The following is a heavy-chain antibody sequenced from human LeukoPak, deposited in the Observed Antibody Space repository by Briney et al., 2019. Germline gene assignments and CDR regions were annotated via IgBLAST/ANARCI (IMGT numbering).Heavy chain of an antibody. CDR2: IFYSGIT. CDR3: ARSNLRLRWYNWYFDL. Sequence: SETLSLTCTVSGGSISSYYWSWIRQPPGKGLEWIGYIFYSGITNYSPSLKSRVTISVDASKNQFSLNLSSVTAADTAVYYCARSNLRLRWYNWYFDLWGRGTLVTVSS. CDR1: GGSISSYY. J-gene: IGHJ2*01. D-gene: IGHD4-23*01. V-gene: IGHV4-59*01.